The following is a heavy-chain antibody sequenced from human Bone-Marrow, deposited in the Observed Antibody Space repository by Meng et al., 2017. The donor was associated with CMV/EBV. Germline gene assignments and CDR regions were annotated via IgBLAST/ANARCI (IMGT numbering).Heavy chain of an antibody. V-gene: IGHV3-23*01. D-gene: IGHD5-12*01. CDR2: IGGSGGST. J-gene: IGHJ3*02. Sequence: GESLKISCAASGFTFSSYAVHWVRQAPGKGLEWVSAIGGSGGSTYYADSVKGRFTISRDNSKNTLSLQMKSLRAEDTAVYYCAKEGDFMATISAFDIWGQGTMVTVSS. CDR3: AKEGDFMATISAFDI. CDR1: GFTFSSYA.